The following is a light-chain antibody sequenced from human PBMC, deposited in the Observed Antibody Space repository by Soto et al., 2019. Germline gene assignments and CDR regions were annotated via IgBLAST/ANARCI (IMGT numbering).Light chain of an antibody. CDR1: QSVSTY. J-gene: IGKJ1*01. V-gene: IGKV3-11*01. CDR2: DAS. Sequence: EIVLTQSPATLSLSPGERATLSCRASQSVSTYLAWYQHKPGQAPRLLIYDASNRATGIPARFSGSGSGTDFTLTTSSLEPEDFAVYYCQQRSHWPPWTFGQGTKVEI. CDR3: QQRSHWPPWT.